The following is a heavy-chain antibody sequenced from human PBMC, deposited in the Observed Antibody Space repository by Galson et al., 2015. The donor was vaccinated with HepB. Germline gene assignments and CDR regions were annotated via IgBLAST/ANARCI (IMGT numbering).Heavy chain of an antibody. D-gene: IGHD3-22*01. CDR1: GYTFTSYG. J-gene: IGHJ4*02. CDR3: ARDLSNHMIVVDLPDY. Sequence: SVKVSCKASGYTFTSYGISWVRQAPGQGLEWMGWISAYNGNTNYAQKLQGRVTMTTDTSTSTAYMELRNLRSDDTAVYYCARDLSNHMIVVDLPDYWGQGTLVTVSS. CDR2: ISAYNGNT. V-gene: IGHV1-18*04.